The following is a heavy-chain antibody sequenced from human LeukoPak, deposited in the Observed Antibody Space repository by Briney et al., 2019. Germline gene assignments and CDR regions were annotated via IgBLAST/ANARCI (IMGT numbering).Heavy chain of an antibody. J-gene: IGHJ5*02. D-gene: IGHD4-17*01. CDR2: ISYHGSNK. Sequence: GGSLRLSCAASGFTFSSYGMHWVRQAPGKGLEWVAVISYHGSNKYYADSVKGRFTISRDNSKNTLYLQMNSLRAEDTAVYYWGKYSDYGDYLDWFDPWGQGTLVTVSS. CDR1: GFTFSSYG. CDR3: GKYSDYGDYLDWFDP. V-gene: IGHV3-30*18.